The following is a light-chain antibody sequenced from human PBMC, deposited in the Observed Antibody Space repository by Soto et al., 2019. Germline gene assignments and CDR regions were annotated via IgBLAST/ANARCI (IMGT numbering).Light chain of an antibody. CDR3: TSFTSSNTWV. Sequence: QSVLTQPASVSGSPGQSITISCTGTTSDVGRYNYVSWFQHHPGKAPKLMIYEVTNRPSGVSNRFSGSKSGDTASLTISGLQAEDEGDYYCTSFTSSNTWVFGGGTKLTVL. CDR2: EVT. CDR1: TSDVGRYNY. V-gene: IGLV2-14*01. J-gene: IGLJ3*02.